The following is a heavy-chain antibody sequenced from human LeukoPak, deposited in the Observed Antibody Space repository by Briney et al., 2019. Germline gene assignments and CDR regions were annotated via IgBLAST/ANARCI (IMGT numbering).Heavy chain of an antibody. V-gene: IGHV3-74*01. D-gene: IGHD3-10*01. CDR3: VRDLPRTSGP. Sequence: GGSLRLSCVASGFTFSTAWMHWARQTPGKGLVWVSHINGDGRRINYADDVKGRFTISRDNAKNTMYLQMNSLRVEDTAVYYCVRDLPRTSGPWGQGTLVTVSS. CDR1: GFTFSTAW. J-gene: IGHJ5*02. CDR2: INGDGRRI.